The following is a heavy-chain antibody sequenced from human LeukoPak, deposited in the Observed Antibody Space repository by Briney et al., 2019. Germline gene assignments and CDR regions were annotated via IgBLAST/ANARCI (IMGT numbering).Heavy chain of an antibody. V-gene: IGHV3-64D*09. CDR3: VKSPSDGLDV. J-gene: IGHJ6*02. CDR2: IFANGDIT. Sequence: PGGSLRLSCSAPGFTFSTYPMHWVRQAPGKGLEYVSTIFANGDITSYAASVKGRFTTSRDNSKNTLYLQMSSLRPEDTAAYYCVKSPSDGLDVWGQGATVTVSS. CDR1: GFTFSTYP.